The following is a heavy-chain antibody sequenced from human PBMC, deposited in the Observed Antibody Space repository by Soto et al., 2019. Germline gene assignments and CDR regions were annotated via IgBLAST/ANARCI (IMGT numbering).Heavy chain of an antibody. CDR3: ARGLSDFGGVIVDY. Sequence: SETLSLTCAVSGGSISSSNWWSWVRQPPGKGLEWIGEIYHSGSTNYNPSLKSRVTISVDKSKNQFSLKLSSVTAADTAVYSCARGLSDFGGVIVDYWGQGTLVTVSS. J-gene: IGHJ4*02. V-gene: IGHV4-4*02. D-gene: IGHD3-16*02. CDR2: IYHSGST. CDR1: GGSISSSNW.